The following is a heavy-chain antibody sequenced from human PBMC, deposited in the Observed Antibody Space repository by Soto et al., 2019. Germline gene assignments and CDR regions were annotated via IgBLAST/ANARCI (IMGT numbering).Heavy chain of an antibody. V-gene: IGHV4-39*01. CDR3: ARIAVSGTTSSFDY. CDR1: GGSISNSSYY. Sequence: PSETLSLTCTISGGSISNSSYYWGWIRQPPGKRLEWIGSVYYSGSTYYNPSLKSRATISVDTSKTQFSLKLRSVTAADTAVYYCARIAVSGTTSSFDYWGQGTLVTVAS. CDR2: VYYSGST. J-gene: IGHJ4*02. D-gene: IGHD6-19*01.